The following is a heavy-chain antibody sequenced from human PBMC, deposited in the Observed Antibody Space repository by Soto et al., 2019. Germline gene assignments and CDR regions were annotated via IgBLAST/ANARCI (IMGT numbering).Heavy chain of an antibody. V-gene: IGHV4-59*01. CDR1: GGSINSYY. D-gene: IGHD2-21*01. CDR2: IYYSGST. J-gene: IGHJ4*02. CDR3: ARDSWQWGLNY. Sequence: QVQLQESGPGLVKPSETLSLTCTVSGGSINSYYWSWIRQPPGKGLEWIGYIYYSGSTNYNPSLKSRVTISVDTSKNQVSLKLSSVTAADTAVYYCARDSWQWGLNYWGQGTLVTVSS.